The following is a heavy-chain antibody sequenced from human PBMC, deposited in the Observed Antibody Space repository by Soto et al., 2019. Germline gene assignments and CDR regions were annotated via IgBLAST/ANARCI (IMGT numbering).Heavy chain of an antibody. CDR1: GFTFSSYG. CDR2: IWYDGSNK. CDR3: ARFIAAAGTYYYYYGMDV. D-gene: IGHD6-13*01. V-gene: IGHV3-33*01. J-gene: IGHJ6*02. Sequence: GGSLRLSCAASGFTFSSYGMHWVRQAPGKGLEWVAVIWYDGSNKYYADSVKGRFTISRDNSKNTLYLQMNSLRAEDTAVYYCARFIAAAGTYYYYYGMDVWGQGITVTVSS.